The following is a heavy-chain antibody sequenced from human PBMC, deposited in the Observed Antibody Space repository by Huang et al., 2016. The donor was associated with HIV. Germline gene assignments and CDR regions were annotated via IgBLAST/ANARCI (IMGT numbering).Heavy chain of an antibody. Sequence: EVQLVESGGGLVQPGGSLRLSCAASGFSISSYWMHWVRQAPGKGRVWVSRINRDGSSTSYAESVKGRFTIYRDNAKNTLYLQMNSLRAEDTAVYYCARDPRIQSWLNFFDYWGQGTLVSVSS. D-gene: IGHD3-22*01. V-gene: IGHV3-74*01. CDR3: ARDPRIQSWLNFFDY. CDR2: INRDGSST. CDR1: GFSISSYW. J-gene: IGHJ4*02.